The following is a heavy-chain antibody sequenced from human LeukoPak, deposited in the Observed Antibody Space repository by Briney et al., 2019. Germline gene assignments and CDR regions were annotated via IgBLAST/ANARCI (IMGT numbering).Heavy chain of an antibody. J-gene: IGHJ4*02. Sequence: GGSLRLSCAASGFTFSNYWMTWVRQAPGKGLEWVANIKQDGSVKSYEDSVKGRFTIARDNAKNSLWLQMNSLRAEDAAVYYCAKTGIAAAVDYWGQGTLVTVSS. CDR2: IKQDGSVK. D-gene: IGHD6-13*01. CDR3: AKTGIAAAVDY. CDR1: GFTFSNYW. V-gene: IGHV3-7*01.